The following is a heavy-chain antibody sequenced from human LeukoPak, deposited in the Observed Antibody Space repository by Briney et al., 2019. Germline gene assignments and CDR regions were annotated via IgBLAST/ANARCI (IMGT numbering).Heavy chain of an antibody. CDR1: GFTFSSYA. CDR2: ISGSGGST. CDR3: AKAAGLRFLEWAGRAFDI. V-gene: IGHV3-23*01. Sequence: GGSLRLSCAASGFTFSSYAMSWVRQAPGKGLEWVSAISGSGGSTYYADSVKGRFTISRDNSKNTLYLQMNSLRAEDTAVYYCAKAAGLRFLEWAGRAFDIWGQGTMVTVSS. J-gene: IGHJ3*02. D-gene: IGHD3-3*01.